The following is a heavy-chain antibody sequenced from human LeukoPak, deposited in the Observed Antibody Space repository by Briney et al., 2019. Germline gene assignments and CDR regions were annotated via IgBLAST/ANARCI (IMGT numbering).Heavy chain of an antibody. CDR2: IYYSGST. D-gene: IGHD3-22*01. J-gene: IGHJ5*02. CDR3: ASRGYSGYTSYYYDSSGPKNNWFDP. CDR1: GGSISSSRYY. V-gene: IGHV4-39*07. Sequence: SETLSLTCTVSGGSISSSRYYWGWIRQPPGKGLEWIGSIYYSGSTYYNPSLKSRVTISVDTSKNQFSLKLSSVTAADTAVYYCASRGYSGYTSYYYDSSGPKNNWFDPWGQGTLVTVSS.